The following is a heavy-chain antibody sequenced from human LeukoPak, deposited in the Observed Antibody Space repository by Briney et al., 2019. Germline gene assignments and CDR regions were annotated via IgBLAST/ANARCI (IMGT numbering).Heavy chain of an antibody. Sequence: SVKVSRKASGGTFSNYAISWVRQAPGQGLEWMGGIITNFGTTNYAQKYQGRVTITADESTSTVYMELSSLRSEDTAVYYCARPRTYYDFWRGYPPFGYWGQGTLVTVSS. CDR3: ARPRTYYDFWRGYPPFGY. V-gene: IGHV1-69*01. D-gene: IGHD3-3*01. J-gene: IGHJ4*02. CDR1: GGTFSNYA. CDR2: IITNFGTT.